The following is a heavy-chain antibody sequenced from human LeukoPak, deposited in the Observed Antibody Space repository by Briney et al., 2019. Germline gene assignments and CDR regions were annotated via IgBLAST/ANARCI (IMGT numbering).Heavy chain of an antibody. D-gene: IGHD6-6*01. Sequence: ASVKVSCKASGYTFTGYYMHWARQAPGQGLAWMGWINPNSGGTNYAQKFQGRVTMTRDTSISTAYMELSRLRSDDTAVYYCAREYSSSSYVYYYYMDVWGKGTTVTVSS. CDR2: INPNSGGT. V-gene: IGHV1-2*02. CDR3: AREYSSSSYVYYYYMDV. J-gene: IGHJ6*03. CDR1: GYTFTGYY.